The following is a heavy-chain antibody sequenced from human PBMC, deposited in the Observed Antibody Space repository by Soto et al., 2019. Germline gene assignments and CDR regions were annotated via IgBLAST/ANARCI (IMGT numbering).Heavy chain of an antibody. Sequence: GESLKMSCKGSGYSFTSYWIGWVRQMPGKGLEWMGIIYPGGSDTRYSPSFQGQVTISADKSISTAYLQWSSLKASDTAIYYCARPWDCSSTSCYKKHWFDPWGQGTLVTVSS. CDR2: IYPGGSDT. CDR1: GYSFTSYW. V-gene: IGHV5-51*01. D-gene: IGHD2-2*02. J-gene: IGHJ5*02. CDR3: ARPWDCSSTSCYKKHWFDP.